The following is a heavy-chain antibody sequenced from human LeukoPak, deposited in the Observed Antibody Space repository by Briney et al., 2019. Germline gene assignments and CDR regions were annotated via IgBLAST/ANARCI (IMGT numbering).Heavy chain of an antibody. Sequence: PSETLSLTCAVHGGSFSGYYWSWIRQPPGKGLEWIGEINHSGSTNYNPSLKSRVTISVDTSKNQFSLKLSSVTAADTAVYYCARGDSSSYGMDVWGQGTTVTVSS. CDR3: ARGDSSSYGMDV. CDR2: INHSGST. J-gene: IGHJ6*02. V-gene: IGHV4-34*01. CDR1: GGSFSGYY. D-gene: IGHD6-6*01.